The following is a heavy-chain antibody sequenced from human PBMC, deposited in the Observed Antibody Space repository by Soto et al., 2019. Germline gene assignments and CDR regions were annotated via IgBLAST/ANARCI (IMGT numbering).Heavy chain of an antibody. J-gene: IGHJ6*02. CDR2: IYPGDSDT. V-gene: IGHV5-51*01. D-gene: IGHD2-2*02. CDR3: ARLVCSSTSCYTRGHYYYYYGMDI. CDR1: GYSFTSYW. Sequence: GESLKISCKGSGYSFTSYWIGWVRQMPGKGLEWMGIIYPGDSDTRYSPSFQGQVTISADKSISTAYLQWSSLKASDTAMYYCARLVCSSTSCYTRGHYYYYYGMDIWGQGTTVTVS.